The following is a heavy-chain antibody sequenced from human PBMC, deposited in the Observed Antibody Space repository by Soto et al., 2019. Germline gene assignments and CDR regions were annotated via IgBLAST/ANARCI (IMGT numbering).Heavy chain of an antibody. J-gene: IGHJ4*02. Sequence: SETLSLTCAVSGGSISSGGYSWSWIRQPPGKGLEWIGYIYHSGSTYYNPSLKSRVTISVDRSKKQFSLKLSSVTAADTAVYYCARSHYYGSGSYYNYWGQGTLVTVSS. D-gene: IGHD3-10*01. CDR2: IYHSGST. CDR3: ARSHYYGSGSYYNY. CDR1: GGSISSGGYS. V-gene: IGHV4-30-2*01.